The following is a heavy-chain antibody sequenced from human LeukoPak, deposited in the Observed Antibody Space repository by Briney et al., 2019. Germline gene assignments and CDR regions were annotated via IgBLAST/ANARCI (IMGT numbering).Heavy chain of an antibody. CDR1: GITLSNYG. CDR2: ISGSGGRT. V-gene: IGHV3-23*01. Sequence: PGGSLRLSCAVSGITLSNYGMSWVRQAPGKGLEWVAGISGSGGRTNYGDSVKGRLTISRDNPKNTLYLQMNSLRAEDTAVYFCAKRGVVIRVILVGFHKEAYYFDSWGQGALVTVSS. J-gene: IGHJ4*02. CDR3: AKRGVVIRVILVGFHKEAYYFDS. D-gene: IGHD3-22*01.